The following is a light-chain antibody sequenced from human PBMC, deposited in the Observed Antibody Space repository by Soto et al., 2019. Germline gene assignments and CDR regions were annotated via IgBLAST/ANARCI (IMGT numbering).Light chain of an antibody. CDR2: GAS. CDR1: QTVSSSY. J-gene: IGKJ1*01. V-gene: IGKV3-20*01. Sequence: EIVLTQSPGTLSLSPGERATLSCRASQTVSSSYLAWYQQKPGQAPRLLIYGASTRAAGIPDRFSGSGSGTDFTLTISRLEPEDFAVYSCQQYGRSPPVKFGQGTKVEIK. CDR3: QQYGRSPPVK.